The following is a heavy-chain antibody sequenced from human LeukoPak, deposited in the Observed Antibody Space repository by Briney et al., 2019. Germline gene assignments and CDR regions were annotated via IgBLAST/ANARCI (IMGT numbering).Heavy chain of an antibody. J-gene: IGHJ4*02. Sequence: GSLRLSCAASGFTVSSNYMSWVRQPPGKGLEWIGSIYYSGSTYYNPSLKSRVTISVDTSKNQFSLKLSSVTAADTAVYYCARLDVVVPADYFDYWGQGTLVTVSS. CDR2: IYYSGST. CDR3: ARLDVVVPADYFDY. CDR1: GFTVSSNY. V-gene: IGHV4-39*01. D-gene: IGHD2-2*01.